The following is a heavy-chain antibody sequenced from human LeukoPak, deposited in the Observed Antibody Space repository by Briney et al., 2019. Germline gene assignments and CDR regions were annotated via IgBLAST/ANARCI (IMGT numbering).Heavy chain of an antibody. V-gene: IGHV1-46*01. Sequence: ASLKVSCKASGYTFTSYYMHWVRQAPGQGLEWMGIINHSVGSTSYAQKFQGRVTMTRDMSTSTDYMELRSLRSDDTAVYYCARVWELGFDGFDIWGQGTMVTVSS. CDR1: GYTFTSYY. CDR2: INHSVGST. J-gene: IGHJ3*02. D-gene: IGHD3-16*01. CDR3: ARVWELGFDGFDI.